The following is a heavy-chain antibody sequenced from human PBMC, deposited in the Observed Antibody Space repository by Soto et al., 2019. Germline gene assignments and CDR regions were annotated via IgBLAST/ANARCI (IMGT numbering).Heavy chain of an antibody. Sequence: QLQLQESGPGLVKPSETLSLTCSVSGGSISNPIYYWAWIRQPPGKGLEWIGSIFYSGRAYYNPAPTSRVTLPLNTSYNHFSLRLSSVITAYTAVYCCAGRTSLTSGEIFSGGLSGSNWVKPWGRGTLVTVSS. J-gene: IGHJ5*01. CDR1: GGSISNPIYY. CDR2: IFYSGRA. D-gene: IGHD3-3*01. CDR3: AGRTSLTSGEIFSGGLSGSNWVKP. V-gene: IGHV4-39*01.